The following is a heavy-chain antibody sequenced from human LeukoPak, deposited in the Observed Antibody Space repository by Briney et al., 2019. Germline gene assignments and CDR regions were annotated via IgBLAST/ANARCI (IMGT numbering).Heavy chain of an antibody. CDR3: ASSGGAFYYGMDV. CDR1: GGTFSNSA. Sequence: SVKVSCKASGGTFSNSAISWVRQAPGQGLEWMGRIIPIVGIKYYAQKFQGRVTITADKSTSTAYMELSSLRSEDTAVYYCASSGGAFYYGMDVWGQGTTVTVSS. J-gene: IGHJ6*02. V-gene: IGHV1-69*04. CDR2: IIPIVGIK. D-gene: IGHD1-14*01.